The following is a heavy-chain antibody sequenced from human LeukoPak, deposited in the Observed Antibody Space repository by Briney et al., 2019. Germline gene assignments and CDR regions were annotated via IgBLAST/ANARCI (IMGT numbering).Heavy chain of an antibody. CDR3: ARDSSGWYDAHDY. Sequence: SQTLSLTCTVSGGSISSGSYYWSWIRQPAGKGLEWIGRIYTSGSTNHNPSLKSRVTISVDTSKNQFSLKLSSVTAADTAVYYCARDSSGWYDAHDYWGQGTLVTVSS. V-gene: IGHV4-61*02. CDR1: GGSISSGSYY. J-gene: IGHJ4*02. D-gene: IGHD6-19*01. CDR2: IYTSGST.